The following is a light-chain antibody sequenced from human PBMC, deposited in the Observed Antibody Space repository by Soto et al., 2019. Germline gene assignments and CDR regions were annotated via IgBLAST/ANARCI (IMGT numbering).Light chain of an antibody. CDR2: AAS. J-gene: IGKJ1*01. CDR1: QGIRND. CDR3: LQDYNSLRT. Sequence: AIQMTQSPSSLSACEGDRVTITCRASQGIRNDLGWYQQKPGKAPKVLIYAASSLQSGVPSRFSGSGSGTDFTLTISSLQPEDVATYYCLQDYNSLRTFGQGTKVEIK. V-gene: IGKV1-6*01.